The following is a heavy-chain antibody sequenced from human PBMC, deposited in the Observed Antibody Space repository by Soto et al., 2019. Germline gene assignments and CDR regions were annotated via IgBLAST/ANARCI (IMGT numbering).Heavy chain of an antibody. CDR2: INHSGSS. Sequence: TRAVHAGSFSVFYWTWLRPPPGKGVEWSGEINHSGSSNYHPPLKSRVTMSLDTSRNQFSLSLNSVTAADTFFFQAEDSIRHVRFVSAVLLNRSSDL. CDR1: AGSFSVFY. CDR3: EDSIRHVRFVSAVLLNRSSDL. J-gene: IGHJ2*01. D-gene: IGHD3-10*02. V-gene: IGHV4-34*01.